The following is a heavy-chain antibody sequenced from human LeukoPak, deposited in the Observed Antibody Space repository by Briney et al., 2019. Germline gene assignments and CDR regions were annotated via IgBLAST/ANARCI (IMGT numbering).Heavy chain of an antibody. CDR1: GFTFSSYA. Sequence: GGSLRLSCAASGFTFSSYAMSWVRQAPGKGLEWVSAISGSGGSTYYADSVKGPFTISRDNSKNTLYLQMNSLRAEDTAVYYCAKELEDIVVVVAAAGYFDYWGQGTLVTVSS. CDR2: ISGSGGST. V-gene: IGHV3-23*01. CDR3: AKELEDIVVVVAAAGYFDY. J-gene: IGHJ4*02. D-gene: IGHD2-15*01.